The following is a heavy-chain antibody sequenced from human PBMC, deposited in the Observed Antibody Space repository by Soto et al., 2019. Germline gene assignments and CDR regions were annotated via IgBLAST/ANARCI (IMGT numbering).Heavy chain of an antibody. J-gene: IGHJ6*02. V-gene: IGHV5-51*01. CDR2: IYPADSDT. CDR1: GYSFPSQW. Sequence: GESLKISCKGSGYSFPSQWIGWVRQMPGKGLEWMGNIYPADSDTRYSPSFQGQVTISADKSISTAYLQWSSLKASDTAMYYCARQAYSYGQSPYYYGMDVWGQGTTVTVSS. D-gene: IGHD5-18*01. CDR3: ARQAYSYGQSPYYYGMDV.